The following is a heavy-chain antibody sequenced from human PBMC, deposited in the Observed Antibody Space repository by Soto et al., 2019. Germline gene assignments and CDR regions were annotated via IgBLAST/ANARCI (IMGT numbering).Heavy chain of an antibody. V-gene: IGHV6-1*01. D-gene: IGHD1-1*01. J-gene: IGHJ3*02. Sequence: SHTLSLTCAISGYSVSSGTVVWNVIRLCPSRGLEWLGRTYYRSRWYHEYVVFLQSRISINPDTSKNHYTLQLNSVTPEDTAVYYCARGIYDTSVGTAFDIWGQGTKVTVSS. CDR2: TYYRSRWYH. CDR1: GYSVSSGTVV. CDR3: ARGIYDTSVGTAFDI.